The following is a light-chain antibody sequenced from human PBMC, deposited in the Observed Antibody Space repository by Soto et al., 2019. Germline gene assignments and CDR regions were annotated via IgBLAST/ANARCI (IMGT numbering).Light chain of an antibody. J-gene: IGLJ1*01. CDR2: SDN. CDR3: AAWDDSLNGYV. Sequence: QSVLTQPASVSGSPGQSITISCTGTSSDVGRYNLVSWYQQLPGTAPKLLIYSDNQRPSGVPDRFSGSKSGTSASLAISGLQSEDESDYYCAAWDDSLNGYVFGTGTKSPS. V-gene: IGLV1-44*01. CDR1: SSDVGRYNL.